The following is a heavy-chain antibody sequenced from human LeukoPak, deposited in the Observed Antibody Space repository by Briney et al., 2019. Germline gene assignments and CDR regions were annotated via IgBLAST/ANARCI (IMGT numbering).Heavy chain of an antibody. CDR3: AKAHGGSYHSGID. J-gene: IGHJ4*02. CDR1: GFTFTSYA. D-gene: IGHD2-8*01. Sequence: GGSLRLSCAASGFTFTSYAMNWVRQAPGKGLEWVSGISGSGGSTYYADSVKGRFNISRDNSKNTLYLQLNSLRVEDTAEYYCAKAHGGSYHSGIDWGQGTLVIVSS. V-gene: IGHV3-23*01. CDR2: ISGSGGST.